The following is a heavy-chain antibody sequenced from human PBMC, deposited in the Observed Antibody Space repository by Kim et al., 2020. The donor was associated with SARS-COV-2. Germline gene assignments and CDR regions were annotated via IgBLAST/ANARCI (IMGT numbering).Heavy chain of an antibody. D-gene: IGHD2-15*01. CDR3: ARSRISVTPKGYYGLDV. Sequence: ASVKVSCKTSGYNFIHYAIQWVRQAPGHRHEWGGWINGGDGNRLYPQKFGASVTITRVTSEDTAYMELTSLGSEDKAIYYCARSRISVTPKGYYGLDVWGQGTRVTVSS. V-gene: IGHV1-3*01. CDR2: INGGDGNR. J-gene: IGHJ6*02. CDR1: GYNFIHYA.